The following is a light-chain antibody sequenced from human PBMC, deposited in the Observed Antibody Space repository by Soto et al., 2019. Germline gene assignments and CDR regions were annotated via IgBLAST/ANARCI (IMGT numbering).Light chain of an antibody. Sequence: QSVLIQPPSASGTPGQRVTISCSGSISNSGSNYVYWYQQLPGTAPKLLIYSNDQRPSGVSDRFSGSKSGTTASLAISGLRSEDEADYYCAAWDNSLSGRVFGGGTQLTVL. CDR2: SND. CDR3: AAWDNSLSGRV. J-gene: IGLJ3*02. V-gene: IGLV1-47*02. CDR1: ISNSGSNY.